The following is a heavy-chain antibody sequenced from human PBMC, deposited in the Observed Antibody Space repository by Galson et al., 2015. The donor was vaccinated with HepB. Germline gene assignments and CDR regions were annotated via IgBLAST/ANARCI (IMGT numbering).Heavy chain of an antibody. D-gene: IGHD2-15*01. CDR3: ARGGGGSLYYFDY. CDR1: GFAFSSYD. CDR2: IGPSGDT. V-gene: IGHV3-13*01. Sequence: SLRLSCAASGFAFSSYDVHWVRQATGKGLEWVSSIGPSGDTYYPDSVKGRFTISRENAKNSLYLQMNSLRAGDTAVYYCARGGGGSLYYFDYWGQGTLVSVSS. J-gene: IGHJ4*02.